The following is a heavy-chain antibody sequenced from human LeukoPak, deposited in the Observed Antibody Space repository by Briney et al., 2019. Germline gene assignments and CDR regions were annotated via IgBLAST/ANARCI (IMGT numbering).Heavy chain of an antibody. Sequence: ASVKFSCKASGYTFTSYDITWVRQATGQGLEWMGWMNPNSGNTGYAQKFQGRVTMTRNTSISTAYMELSSLRSEDTAVYYCARIYGVCSNWFDPWGQGTLVTVSS. D-gene: IGHD2-8*01. CDR3: ARIYGVCSNWFDP. V-gene: IGHV1-8*01. J-gene: IGHJ5*02. CDR2: MNPNSGNT. CDR1: GYTFTSYD.